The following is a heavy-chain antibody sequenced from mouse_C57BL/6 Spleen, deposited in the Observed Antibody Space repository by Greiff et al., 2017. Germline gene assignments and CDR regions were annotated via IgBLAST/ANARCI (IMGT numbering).Heavy chain of an antibody. Sequence: EVQLQQSGPELVKPGASVKISCKASGYTFTDYYMNWVKQSHGKSLEWIGDINPNNGGTSYNQKFKGKATLTVDKSSSTAYMELRSLTSEDSAVYYCARGDELDYWGQGTTLTVSS. V-gene: IGHV1-26*01. CDR2: INPNNGGT. CDR1: GYTFTDYY. J-gene: IGHJ2*01. CDR3: ARGDELDY.